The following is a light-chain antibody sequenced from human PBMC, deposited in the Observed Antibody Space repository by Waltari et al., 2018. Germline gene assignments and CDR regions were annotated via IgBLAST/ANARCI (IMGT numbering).Light chain of an antibody. J-gene: IGLJ3*02. CDR2: EGN. CDR3: CSYAGSNTFVV. V-gene: IGLV2-23*03. CDR1: SSDVGSYNL. Sequence: QSALTQPASVSASPGQSITIPCTGTSSDVGSYNLVSWYQQHPGKAPKLMIYEGNKRPSGVSNRFSGSKSGNTASLTISGLQGEDEADYHCCSYAGSNTFVVFGGGTKLTVL.